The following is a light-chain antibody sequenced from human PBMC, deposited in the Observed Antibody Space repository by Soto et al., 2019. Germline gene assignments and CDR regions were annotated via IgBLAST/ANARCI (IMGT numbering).Light chain of an antibody. V-gene: IGKV3-15*01. J-gene: IGKJ4*01. Sequence: IVMAQSPSTLSVSPGERATLSCRASQSVTTKVAWYQQKPGQAPRLLIYDASTRATGIPARFSGSGSGTEFTLTISPLQSEDFAVYYCQQYNIWPLTFGGGTKVEIK. CDR2: DAS. CDR3: QQYNIWPLT. CDR1: QSVTTK.